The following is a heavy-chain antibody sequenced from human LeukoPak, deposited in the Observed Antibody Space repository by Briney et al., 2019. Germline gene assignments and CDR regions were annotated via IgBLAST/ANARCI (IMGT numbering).Heavy chain of an antibody. CDR3: ARPGPGAFDI. Sequence: SETLSLTCAVYGGSFSGYYWSWIRQPPGKGLEWIGEINHSGSTNYNPSLKSRVTLSVDTSKNQFSLKLSSVTATDTAVYYCARPGPGAFDIWGQGTMVTVSS. CDR1: GGSFSGYY. CDR2: INHSGST. V-gene: IGHV4-34*01. J-gene: IGHJ3*02.